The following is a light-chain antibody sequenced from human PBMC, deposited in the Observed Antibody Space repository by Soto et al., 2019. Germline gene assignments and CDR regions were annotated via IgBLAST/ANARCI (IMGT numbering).Light chain of an antibody. Sequence: EILMTQSPATLSVSPGDSATLSCMASRSVDTDLAWYQQKPGQAPRLLVYGASTRATGIPARSSGSGSGTQFTLTISSLQSEDFAVYYCQQHNNWPLTFGGGTKVDIK. J-gene: IGKJ4*01. CDR1: RSVDTD. CDR3: QQHNNWPLT. CDR2: GAS. V-gene: IGKV3-15*01.